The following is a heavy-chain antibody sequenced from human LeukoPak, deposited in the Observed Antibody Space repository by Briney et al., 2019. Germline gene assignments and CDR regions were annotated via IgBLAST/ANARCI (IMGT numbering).Heavy chain of an antibody. V-gene: IGHV1-8*01. CDR1: GFTFTSYD. CDR3: ARVGAFDI. D-gene: IGHD1-26*01. CDR2: MNPNSGNT. Sequence: ASVKVSCKASGFTFTSYDINWVRQAPGQGLEWMGWMNPNSGNTRYAQKVQGRITMTGDTSINTAYMELSSLRSEDTAVYYCARVGAFDIWGQGTMVTVSS. J-gene: IGHJ3*02.